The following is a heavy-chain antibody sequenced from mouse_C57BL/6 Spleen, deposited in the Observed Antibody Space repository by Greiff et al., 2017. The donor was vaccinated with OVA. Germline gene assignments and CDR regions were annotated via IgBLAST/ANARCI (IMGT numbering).Heavy chain of an antibody. V-gene: IGHV1-47*01. CDR2: FHPYNDDT. J-gene: IGHJ4*01. CDR1: GYTFTTYP. D-gene: IGHD2-5*01. CDR3: ATSNYPYYAMDY. Sequence: VQLVESGAELVKPGASVKMSCKASGYTFTTYPIEWMKQNHGKSLEWIGNFHPYNDDTKYNEKFKGKATLTVEKSSSTVYLELSRLTSDDSAVYYCATSNYPYYAMDYWGQGTSVTVSS.